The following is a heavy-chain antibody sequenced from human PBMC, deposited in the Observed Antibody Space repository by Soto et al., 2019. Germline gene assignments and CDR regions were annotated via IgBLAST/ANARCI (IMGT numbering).Heavy chain of an antibody. CDR1: GYSFTNFG. CDR2: ISVYNGDT. J-gene: IGHJ4*02. CDR3: ARSGTYTPHFDS. V-gene: IGHV1-18*01. Sequence: QVQLVQSGAEVKKPGASVKVSSKTSGYSFTNFGLSWVREAPGQGLEWMGWISVYNGDTSYAENFQGRVTMTTDTSTSTAYMELRSLRSDDTAMFYCARSGTYTPHFDSWGQGTLVTVSS. D-gene: IGHD1-7*01.